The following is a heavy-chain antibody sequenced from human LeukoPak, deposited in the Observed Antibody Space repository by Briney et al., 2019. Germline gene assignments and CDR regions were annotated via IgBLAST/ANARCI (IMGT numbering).Heavy chain of an antibody. CDR1: GGTFSSYA. J-gene: IGHJ6*03. D-gene: IGHD3-3*01. Sequence: SVKVSCKASGGTFSSYAISWVRQAPGQGLEWMGGVIPIFGTANYAQKFQGRVTITADESTSTAYMELSSLRPEDTAVYYCARDYYDFWSGSGRNGNDYYYYYYMDVWGKGTTVTVSS. CDR3: ARDYYDFWSGSGRNGNDYYYYYYMDV. V-gene: IGHV1-69*01. CDR2: VIPIFGTA.